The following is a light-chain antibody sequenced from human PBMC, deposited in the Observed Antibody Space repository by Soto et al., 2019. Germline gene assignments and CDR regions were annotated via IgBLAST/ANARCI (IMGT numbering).Light chain of an antibody. CDR3: SSYTSSSTPRV. CDR1: SSDVGGYNY. Sequence: QSALTQPASVSGSPGQSITISCTGTSSDVGGYNYVSWYQQHPGKAPKLMIYDVTSRPSGVSNRFSGSKSGNTASLTISGLQAEDEADYYCSSYTSSSTPRVFGTGTQLTVL. J-gene: IGLJ1*01. V-gene: IGLV2-14*03. CDR2: DVT.